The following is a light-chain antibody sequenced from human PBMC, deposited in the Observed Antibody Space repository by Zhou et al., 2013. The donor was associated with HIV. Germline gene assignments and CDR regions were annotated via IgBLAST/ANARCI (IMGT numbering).Light chain of an antibody. Sequence: IVMTQTPPSLSVSPGQPASISCKSSESLLYSDGKTFLYWFLQKSGQPPHLLIHEVSNRFSGVPDRFSGSGSGTNFALTISRVEAEDVGVYYCMQSLRVPLTFGGGTKLEIK. CDR3: MQSLRVPLT. J-gene: IGKJ4*01. CDR2: EVS. CDR1: ESLLYSDGKTF. V-gene: IGKV2D-29*01.